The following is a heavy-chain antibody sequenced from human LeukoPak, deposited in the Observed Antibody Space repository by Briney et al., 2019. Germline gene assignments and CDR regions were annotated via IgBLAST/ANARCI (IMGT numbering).Heavy chain of an antibody. CDR2: IIPIFGTA. Sequence: SVKVSCKASGGTFSSYAISWVRQAPGQGLEWMGRIIPIFGTANYAQKFQGRVTITTDESTSTAYMELSSLRSDDTAVYYCARVGPDGYTGGVDYWGDGTLVTDSS. J-gene: IGHJ4*01. CDR3: ARVGPDGYTGGVDY. CDR1: GGTFSSYA. D-gene: IGHD5-24*01. V-gene: IGHV1-69*05.